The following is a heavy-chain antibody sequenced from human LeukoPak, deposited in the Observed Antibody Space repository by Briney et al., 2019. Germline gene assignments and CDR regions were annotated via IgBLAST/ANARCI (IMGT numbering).Heavy chain of an antibody. Sequence: AETLSLTCTVSGCSISSYYWSWIRQPAGKGLERIGRIYASGSTNYNPSLKSRVTISVDKYKNKISLKLTSVTAGATAVYYCARDGGAYGDRRGQDYWGQGTLATVSS. D-gene: IGHD4-17*01. V-gene: IGHV4-4*07. CDR2: IYASGST. J-gene: IGHJ4*02. CDR1: GCSISSYY. CDR3: ARDGGAYGDRRGQDY.